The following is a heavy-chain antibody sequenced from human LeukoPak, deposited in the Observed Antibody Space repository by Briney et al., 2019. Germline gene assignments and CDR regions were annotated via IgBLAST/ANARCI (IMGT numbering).Heavy chain of an antibody. D-gene: IGHD2-8*01. CDR3: ARAFTARWDIVLMVYANVIDY. V-gene: IGHV1-69*02. J-gene: IGHJ4*02. Sequence: GSSVKVSCKASGGTFSSYTISWVRQAPGQGLEWMGRIIPILGIANYAQKFQGRVTITADKSTSTAYMELSRLRSDDTAVYYCARAFTARWDIVLMVYANVIDYWGQGTLVTVSS. CDR1: GGTFSSYT. CDR2: IIPILGIA.